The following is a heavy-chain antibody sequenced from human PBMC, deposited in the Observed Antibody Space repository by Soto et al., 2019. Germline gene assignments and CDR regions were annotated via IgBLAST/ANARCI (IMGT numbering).Heavy chain of an antibody. CDR3: ARDGYYYGSGSYYRVPYYYYGMDV. CDR1: GGSISSYY. CDR2: IYYSGST. V-gene: IGHV4-59*01. Sequence: SETLSLTCTVSGGSISSYYWSWIRQPPGKGLEWIGYIYYSGSTNYNPSLKSRVTISVDTSKNQFSLKLSSVTAADTAVYYCARDGYYYGSGSYYRVPYYYYGMDVWGQGTTVTSP. D-gene: IGHD3-10*01. J-gene: IGHJ6*02.